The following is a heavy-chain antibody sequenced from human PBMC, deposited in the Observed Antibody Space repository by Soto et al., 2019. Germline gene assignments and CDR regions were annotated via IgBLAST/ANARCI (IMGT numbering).Heavy chain of an antibody. J-gene: IGHJ4*02. V-gene: IGHV1-69*13. CDR2: IIPIFGTA. CDR1: GGTFSSYA. CDR3: ASPEGGAQPFAFDY. Sequence: SVKVSCKASGGTFSSYAISWVRQAPGQGLEWMGGIIPIFGTANYAQKFQGRVTITADESTSTAYMELSSLRSEDTAVYYCASPEGGAQPFAFDYWGQGTLVTVSS. D-gene: IGHD3-16*01.